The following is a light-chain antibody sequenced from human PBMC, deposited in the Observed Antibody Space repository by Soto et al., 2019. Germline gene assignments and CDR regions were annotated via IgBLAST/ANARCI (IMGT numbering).Light chain of an antibody. CDR1: QGVSNY. V-gene: IGKV3-11*01. J-gene: IGKJ4*01. CDR3: HQRGNWPLT. CDR2: DVS. Sequence: DILLTQSPATLSLSPGERATLSCRASQGVSNYLVWYQQRPAQAPRLLIYDVSHRATGIPARFSGSGSGTDFTLTISSLEPEDVAVYFCHQRGNWPLTFGGGTKV.